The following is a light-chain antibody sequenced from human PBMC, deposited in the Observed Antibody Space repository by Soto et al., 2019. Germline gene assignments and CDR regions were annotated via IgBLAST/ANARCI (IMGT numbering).Light chain of an antibody. V-gene: IGKV1-6*01. Sequence: QMTQSPSSLSASVGEKIIITCRASRDVGSDVSWYHQKPGQAPKLLIYAASNLYTGVPSRFSGSRSGTEFTLTISSLQPEDFASYYCLQDYGDSWTFGQGTKVDIK. CDR3: LQDYGDSWT. CDR2: AAS. CDR1: RDVGSD. J-gene: IGKJ1*01.